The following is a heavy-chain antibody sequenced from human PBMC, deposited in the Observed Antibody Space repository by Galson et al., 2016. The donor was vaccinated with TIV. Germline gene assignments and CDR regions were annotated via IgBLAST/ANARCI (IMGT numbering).Heavy chain of an antibody. V-gene: IGHV1-69*01. J-gene: IGHJ6*02. D-gene: IGHD2-21*02. CDR3: ALTYCGGDCYPPGGMDV. Sequence: TYAISWVRQAPGQGLEWMGGIIPIFDTTNYAEKFQGRVTITADESTSTAYMELSSPRSEDTAIYYCALTYCGGDCYPPGGMDVWGQGTTVTVSS. CDR1: TYA. CDR2: IIPIFDTT.